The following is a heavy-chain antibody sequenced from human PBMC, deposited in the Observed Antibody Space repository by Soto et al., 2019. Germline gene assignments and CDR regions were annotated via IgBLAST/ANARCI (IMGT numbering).Heavy chain of an antibody. D-gene: IGHD6-13*01. V-gene: IGHV3-48*02. CDR2: ISRSSTTI. CDR3: ARDGGQQLGFDS. J-gene: IGHJ4*02. Sequence: EVQLVESGGGLVQPGGSLRLSCAASGFTFSSYTMNWVRQAPGKGLEWVSYISRSSTTIYYADSVKGRFTISRDNANNSLYLQMNSLRDEDTAVYYCARDGGQQLGFDSWGQGTLVTVSS. CDR1: GFTFSSYT.